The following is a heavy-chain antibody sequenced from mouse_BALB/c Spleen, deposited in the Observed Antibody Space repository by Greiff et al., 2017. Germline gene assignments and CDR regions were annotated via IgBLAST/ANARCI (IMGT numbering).Heavy chain of an antibody. CDR1: GFSLTSYG. V-gene: IGHV2-2*02. D-gene: IGHD2-10*02. CDR2: IWSGGST. Sequence: QVQLKESGPGLVQPSQSLSITCTVSGFSLTSYGVHWVRQSPGKGLEWLGVIWSGGSTDYNAAFISRLSISKDNSKSQVFFKMNSLQANDTAIYYCARKYGNYALYAMDYWGQGTSVTVSS. CDR3: ARKYGNYALYAMDY. J-gene: IGHJ4*01.